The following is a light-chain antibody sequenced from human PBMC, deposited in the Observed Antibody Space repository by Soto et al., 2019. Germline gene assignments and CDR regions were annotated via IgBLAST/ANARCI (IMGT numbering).Light chain of an antibody. CDR3: QFYDSSLSGFVV. J-gene: IGLJ2*01. Sequence: QSVLTQPPSVSGAPGQRVTISCTGSSSNIGAGYDVHWYQQLPGTAPKLLIHGNSNRPSGVPDRFSGSKSGTSASLAITGLQAEDEADYYCQFYDSSLSGFVVFGGGTKVTVL. V-gene: IGLV1-40*01. CDR2: GNS. CDR1: SSNIGAGYD.